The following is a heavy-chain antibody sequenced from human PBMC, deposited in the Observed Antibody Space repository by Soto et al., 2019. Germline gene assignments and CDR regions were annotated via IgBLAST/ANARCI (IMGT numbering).Heavy chain of an antibody. D-gene: IGHD3-22*01. J-gene: IGHJ2*01. Sequence: XESLRVSCKGSGDSFTSYWISWVRQIPGKGLEWMGRIDPSGSYTNYSPSFRGHVTISADKSISTAYLQWSSLKASDTAMYYCARHETTYYDSSGYYSNWYFDLWGRGTLVTVSS. V-gene: IGHV5-10-1*01. CDR3: ARHETTYYDSSGYYSNWYFDL. CDR1: GDSFTSYW. CDR2: IDPSGSYT.